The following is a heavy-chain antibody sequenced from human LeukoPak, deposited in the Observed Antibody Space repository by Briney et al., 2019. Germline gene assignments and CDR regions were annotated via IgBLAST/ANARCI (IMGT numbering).Heavy chain of an antibody. Sequence: ASVKVSCKASGNTFTTYDFNWVRQAPGQEFEWMGWMNPKTGGTGFAQKFRGRFTMTRNISINTAYLEVTNLRFEDTALYYCVTGVPWDWGQGSLITVSS. CDR1: GNTFTTYD. D-gene: IGHD1-26*01. CDR3: VTGVPWD. V-gene: IGHV1-8*01. CDR2: MNPKTGGT. J-gene: IGHJ4*02.